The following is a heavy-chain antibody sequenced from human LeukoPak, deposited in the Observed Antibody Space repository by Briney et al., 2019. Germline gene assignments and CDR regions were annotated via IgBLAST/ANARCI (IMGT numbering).Heavy chain of an antibody. CDR1: GGSISSSSYY. V-gene: IGHV4-39*01. D-gene: IGHD6-25*01. CDR3: ARAAPYYYYMDV. Sequence: SETLSLTCTVSGGSISSSSYYWGWIRQPPGKGLEWIGSIYYSGSTYYNPSLKSRVTISVDTSKNQFSQKLSSVTAADTAVYYCARAAPYYYYMDVWGKGTTVTVSS. J-gene: IGHJ6*03. CDR2: IYYSGST.